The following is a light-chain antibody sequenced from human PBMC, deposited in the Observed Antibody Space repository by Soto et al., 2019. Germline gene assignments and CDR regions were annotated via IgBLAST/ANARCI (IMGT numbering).Light chain of an antibody. V-gene: IGKV3-11*01. J-gene: IGKJ5*01. CDR2: DAS. CDR3: QQRSNGIT. CDR1: QSVSSY. Sequence: IVLTQSPATLSLSPGERATLSCRASQSVSSYLAWYQQQPGQAPRLLIYDASNRATGIPARFSGSGSGTDFTLTISSLEPEDFAVYYCQQRSNGITFGQGTRLEIK.